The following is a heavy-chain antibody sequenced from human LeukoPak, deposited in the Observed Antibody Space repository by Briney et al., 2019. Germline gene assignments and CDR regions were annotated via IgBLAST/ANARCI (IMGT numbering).Heavy chain of an antibody. CDR3: AKADYYDSSGYPYYFDY. J-gene: IGHJ4*02. CDR2: ISGSGGLT. D-gene: IGHD3-22*01. CDR1: GFALSNYA. Sequence: GGSLRLSCAASGFALSNYAMSWVRQAPGKGLEWVSAISGSGGLTYYADSVKGRFTISRDNSKNTLYLQMNSLRAEDTAVYYCAKADYYDSSGYPYYFDYWGQGTLVTVSS. V-gene: IGHV3-23*01.